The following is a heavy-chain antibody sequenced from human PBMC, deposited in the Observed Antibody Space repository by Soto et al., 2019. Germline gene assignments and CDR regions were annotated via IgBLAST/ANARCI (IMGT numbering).Heavy chain of an antibody. V-gene: IGHV3-9*01. Sequence: EVQLVESGGGLVQPGRSLRLSCAASGFTFDDYAMHWVRQAPGKGLEWVSGISWNSGSIGYADAAKGQFTISRDNAKNSLYLQTNSLRAEDTALYYCATMVGYCSGGTCYSRSRELVAFDYWGQGTLVTVS. CDR1: GFTFDDYA. J-gene: IGHJ4*02. D-gene: IGHD2-15*01. CDR2: ISWNSGSI. CDR3: ATMVGYCSGGTCYSRSRELVAFDY.